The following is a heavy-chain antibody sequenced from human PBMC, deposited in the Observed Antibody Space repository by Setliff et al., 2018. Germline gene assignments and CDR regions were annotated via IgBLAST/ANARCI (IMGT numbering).Heavy chain of an antibody. D-gene: IGHD3-3*01. J-gene: IGHJ5*02. CDR2: VSASGST. Sequence: PSETLSLTCTVSGASISDYYWTWIRQPAGKEVEWIGRVSASGSTTYNPSLKSRVTMSVDTSRNQISLNLTSVTAADTAMYYCARERTIFGILVISGWFDPWGQGTVVTV. CDR3: ARERTIFGILVISGWFDP. CDR1: GASISDYY. V-gene: IGHV4-4*07.